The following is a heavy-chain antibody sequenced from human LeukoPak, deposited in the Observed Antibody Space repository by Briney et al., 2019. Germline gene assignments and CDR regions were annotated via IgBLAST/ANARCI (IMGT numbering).Heavy chain of an antibody. J-gene: IGHJ6*03. V-gene: IGHV3-66*01. CDR3: AIIRHNAAAGNYYYYYYYMDV. CDR2: IYSGGST. Sequence: GGSLRLSCAASGFTVSSNYMSWGRQAPGKGLEWVSVIYSGGSTYYADSVKGRFTISRDNSKNTLYLQMNSLRAEDTAVYYCAIIRHNAAAGNYYYYYYYMDVWGKGTTVTISS. D-gene: IGHD6-13*01. CDR1: GFTVSSNY.